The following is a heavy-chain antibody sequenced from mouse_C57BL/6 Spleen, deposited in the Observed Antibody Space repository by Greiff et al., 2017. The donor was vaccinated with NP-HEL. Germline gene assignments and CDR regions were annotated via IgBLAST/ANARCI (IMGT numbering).Heavy chain of an antibody. CDR1: GFSLTSYG. CDR2: IWSDGST. V-gene: IGHV2-6*03. Sequence: VKLQESGPGLVAPSQSLSITCTVSGFSLTSYGVHWVRQPPGKGLEWLVVIWSDGSTTYNSALKSRLSISKDNSKSQVFLKMNSLQTDDTAMYYCARAPSYDYDNYAMDYWGQGTSVTVSS. CDR3: ARAPSYDYDNYAMDY. J-gene: IGHJ4*01. D-gene: IGHD2-4*01.